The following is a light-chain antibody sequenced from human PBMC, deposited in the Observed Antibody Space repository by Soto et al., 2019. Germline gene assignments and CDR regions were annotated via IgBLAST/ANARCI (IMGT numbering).Light chain of an antibody. CDR2: DVT. Sequence: SALTQPASVSGSPGQSITISCTGTNSDVGGYHYVSWYQQHPGKAPKLMIYDVTNRPSGVSNRFAGSRSGNTASLTISGLQAEDEADYYCSSYTSGSTYVFGPGTKLTVL. V-gene: IGLV2-14*01. CDR3: SSYTSGSTYV. J-gene: IGLJ1*01. CDR1: NSDVGGYHY.